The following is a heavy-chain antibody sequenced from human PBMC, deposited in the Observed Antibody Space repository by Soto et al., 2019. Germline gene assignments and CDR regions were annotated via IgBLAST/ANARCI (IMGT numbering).Heavy chain of an antibody. J-gene: IGHJ3*02. CDR3: ARGGGVGVAGSAAFDM. Sequence: QLHLVQSGAVVKKPGASVTVSCSASGYPVTAYYMHWVRQAPGRGLEWMGGINPATGAAKYTQTFRGRVTMPRDTSTSTALMELSGLTSEDTAVFYCARGGGVGVAGSAAFDMWGQGTLVTVSS. D-gene: IGHD3-3*01. CDR2: INPATGAA. V-gene: IGHV1-2*02. CDR1: GYPVTAYY.